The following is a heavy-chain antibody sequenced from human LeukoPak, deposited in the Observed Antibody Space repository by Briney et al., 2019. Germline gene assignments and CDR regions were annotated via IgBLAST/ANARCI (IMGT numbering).Heavy chain of an antibody. CDR1: GGTFSSYA. V-gene: IGHV1-69*05. CDR3: ARGRDSSYYYYYMDV. CDR2: SIPIFGTA. J-gene: IGHJ6*03. Sequence: ASVKVSCKASGGTFSSYAISWVRQAPGQGLEWMGGSIPIFGTANYAQKFQGRVTITTDESTSTAYMELSSLRSEDTAVYYCARGRDSSYYYYYMDVWGKGTTVTVSS. D-gene: IGHD3-22*01.